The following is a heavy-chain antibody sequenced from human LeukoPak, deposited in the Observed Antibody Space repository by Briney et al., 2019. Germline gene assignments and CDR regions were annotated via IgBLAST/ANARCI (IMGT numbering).Heavy chain of an antibody. CDR2: MNPNSGNT. Sequence: ASVKVSCKASGYTFTSYDINWVRQATGQGLDWMGWMNPNSGNTGYAQKFQGRVTMTRNTSISTAYMELSSLRSEDTAVYYCARGRASSGWFNNWFDPWGQGTLVTVSS. CDR3: ARGRASSGWFNNWFDP. J-gene: IGHJ5*02. V-gene: IGHV1-8*01. D-gene: IGHD6-19*01. CDR1: GYTFTSYD.